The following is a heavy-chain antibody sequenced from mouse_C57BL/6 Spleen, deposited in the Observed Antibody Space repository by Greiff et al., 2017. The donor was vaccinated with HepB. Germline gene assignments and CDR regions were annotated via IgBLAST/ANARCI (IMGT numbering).Heavy chain of an antibody. CDR1: GFNFTDYY. J-gene: IGHJ4*01. CDR3: WGVTKDAMDY. CDR2: IDPDDGET. Sequence: EVQLQQSGAELVKPGASVKLSCTASGFNFTDYYMHWVKQRTEQGLEWIGRIDPDDGETKYAPKFQGKSTMTADTSSNTAYLQLSSLTSEDAAVYCCWGVTKDAMDYWGQGTSVTVSS. D-gene: IGHD2-5*01. V-gene: IGHV14-2*01.